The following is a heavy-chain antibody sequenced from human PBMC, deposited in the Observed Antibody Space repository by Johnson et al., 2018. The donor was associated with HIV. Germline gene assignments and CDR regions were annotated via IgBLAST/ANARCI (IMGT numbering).Heavy chain of an antibody. CDR1: GFTFNTYD. Sequence: QMQLVESGGGVVQPGRSLSLSCAACGFTFNTYDMYWVRQAPGKGLEWVAFISYDGSNKYYADSVKGRFTISKDNSKNTLYLQVKSLRAEDTAVYYCARDTEYSSNWYAFDIWGQGTMVTVSS. J-gene: IGHJ3*02. V-gene: IGHV3-30*19. CDR3: ARDTEYSSNWYAFDI. D-gene: IGHD6-13*01. CDR2: ISYDGSNK.